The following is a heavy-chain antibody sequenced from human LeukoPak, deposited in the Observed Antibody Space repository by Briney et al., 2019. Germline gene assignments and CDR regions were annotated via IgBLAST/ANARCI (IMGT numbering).Heavy chain of an antibody. CDR3: ARFCSGGRCPDY. CDR2: IYYSGST. J-gene: IGHJ4*02. V-gene: IGHV4-59*01. D-gene: IGHD2-15*01. Sequence: GSLRLSCAASGFTFSSYSMNWVRQAPGKGLEWIGYIYYSGSTNYNPSLKSRVTISVDTSKNQFSLKLSSVTAADTAVYYCARFCSGGRCPDYWGQGTLVTVSS. CDR1: GFTFSSYS.